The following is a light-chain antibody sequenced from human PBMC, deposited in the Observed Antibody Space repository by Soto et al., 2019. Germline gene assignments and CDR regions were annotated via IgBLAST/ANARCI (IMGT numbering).Light chain of an antibody. CDR3: PYSGSSMRGYV. V-gene: IGLV1-40*01. Sequence: QSVLTQPPSVSEAPGQRVTISCTGSSSNIGAGYDAHWYQQVPGTAPKLLIYENNNRPSGVTDRFSGSKSGTSASLAITGLDEEDADDYYCPYSGSSMRGYVFGTGTKLTVL. CDR1: SSNIGAGYD. J-gene: IGLJ1*01. CDR2: ENN.